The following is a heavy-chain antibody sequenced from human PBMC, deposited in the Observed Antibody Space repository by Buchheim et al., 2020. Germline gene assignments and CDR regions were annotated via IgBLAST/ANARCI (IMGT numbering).Heavy chain of an antibody. CDR2: MNPNSGNT. Sequence: QVQLVQSGAEVKKPGASVKVSCKASGYTFTSYDINWVRQATGQGLEWMGWMNPNSGNTGYAQKFQGRVTMTRNTSISTAYMELSSLRSEDTAVYYCARGPRGTYYDILTGYYTYYYYYYMDVWGKGTT. CDR3: ARGPRGTYYDILTGYYTYYYYYYMDV. D-gene: IGHD3-9*01. CDR1: GYTFTSYD. V-gene: IGHV1-8*01. J-gene: IGHJ6*03.